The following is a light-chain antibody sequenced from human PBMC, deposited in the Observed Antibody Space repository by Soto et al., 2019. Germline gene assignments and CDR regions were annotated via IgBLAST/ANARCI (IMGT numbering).Light chain of an antibody. Sequence: QSVLTQPPSASGTPGQRVTISCSGSSSNIGSNTVNLYQQLPGTAPKLLIYSNNQRPSGVPDRFSGCKSGTSASLAISGLQSEDEADYYCAAWDDSLNGLVVFGGGTKLTVL. J-gene: IGLJ2*01. CDR1: SSNIGSNT. V-gene: IGLV1-44*01. CDR2: SNN. CDR3: AAWDDSLNGLVV.